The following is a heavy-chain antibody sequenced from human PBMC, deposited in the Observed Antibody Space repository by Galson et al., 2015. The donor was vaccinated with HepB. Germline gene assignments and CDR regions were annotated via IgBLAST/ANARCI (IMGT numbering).Heavy chain of an antibody. Sequence: RLSCAASGFTFRSSWMVWVRQAPGKGLEWVATINPDGSKLGYLDSVRGRFTISRDNAQNSLFLHMNSLTAEDTAVYYCARDRAYSSFDYWGQGTLVTVSS. D-gene: IGHD2-15*01. CDR3: ARDRAYSSFDY. J-gene: IGHJ4*02. CDR1: GFTFRSSW. V-gene: IGHV3-7*01. CDR2: INPDGSKL.